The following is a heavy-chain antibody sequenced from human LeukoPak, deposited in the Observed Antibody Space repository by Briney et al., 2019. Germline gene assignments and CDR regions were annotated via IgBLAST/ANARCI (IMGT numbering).Heavy chain of an antibody. D-gene: IGHD4-17*01. CDR3: AREVSYGDSALQH. Sequence: GESLTLDSAASGFTFRAFATCWGSQVAVKLLGWVAVISYDGINEYYADSVKGRFTISRDNSKNTLYLQMNSLRPEDTAVYYCAREVSYGDSALQHWGQGTPVTVSS. CDR1: GFTFRAFA. V-gene: IGHV3-30-3*01. CDR2: ISYDGINE. J-gene: IGHJ1*01.